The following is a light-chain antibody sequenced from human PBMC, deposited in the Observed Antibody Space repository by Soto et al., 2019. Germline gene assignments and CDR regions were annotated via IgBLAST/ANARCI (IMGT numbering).Light chain of an antibody. J-gene: IGKJ5*01. CDR1: QSVSSN. CDR3: QQYDNSPIT. Sequence: EIVLTQSPGTLSLSPGERATLSCRASQSVSSNLAWYQQKPGQAPRLLIYGASSRATGIPDRFSGSGSGTDFTLTISGLDPEDFAVYYCQQYDNSPITFGQGTRLEI. V-gene: IGKV3-20*01. CDR2: GAS.